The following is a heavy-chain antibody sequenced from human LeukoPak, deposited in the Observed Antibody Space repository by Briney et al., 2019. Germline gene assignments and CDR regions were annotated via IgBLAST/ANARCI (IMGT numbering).Heavy chain of an antibody. CDR1: GGSISSSSYY. Sequence: PSETLSLTCTVSGGSISSSSYYWGWIRQPPGKGLEWIGSIYYSGSTNYNPSLKSRVTMSVDTSKNQFSLKLSSVTAADTAVYYCARLYYYDSSGRITDAFDIWGQGTMVTVSS. J-gene: IGHJ3*02. CDR3: ARLYYYDSSGRITDAFDI. V-gene: IGHV4-39*07. D-gene: IGHD3-22*01. CDR2: IYYSGST.